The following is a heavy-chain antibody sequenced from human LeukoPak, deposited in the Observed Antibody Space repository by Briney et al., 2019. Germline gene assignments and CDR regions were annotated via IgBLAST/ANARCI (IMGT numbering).Heavy chain of an antibody. CDR1: GGTFSSYA. J-gene: IGHJ4*02. Sequence: SVKVSCKASGGTFSSYAISWVRQAPGQGLEWMGGIIPIFGTANYAQKFQGRVTITADESTSTAYMELSSLRSEDTAVYYCARGRMAGTYVFDYWGQGTLVTVSS. V-gene: IGHV1-69*13. CDR2: IIPIFGTA. CDR3: ARGRMAGTYVFDY. D-gene: IGHD6-19*01.